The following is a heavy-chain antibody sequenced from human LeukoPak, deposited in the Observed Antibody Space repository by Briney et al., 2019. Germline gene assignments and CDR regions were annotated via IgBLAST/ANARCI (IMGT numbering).Heavy chain of an antibody. Sequence: SETLSLTCAVSGGSISSSNWWSWVRQPPGKGLEWIGEIYHSGSTNYNPSLKSRVTISVDKPKNQFSLKLSSVTAADTAVYYCARRGEQGGFDYWGQGTLVTVSS. CDR1: GGSISSSNW. J-gene: IGHJ4*02. V-gene: IGHV4-4*02. D-gene: IGHD1/OR15-1a*01. CDR2: IYHSGST. CDR3: ARRGEQGGFDY.